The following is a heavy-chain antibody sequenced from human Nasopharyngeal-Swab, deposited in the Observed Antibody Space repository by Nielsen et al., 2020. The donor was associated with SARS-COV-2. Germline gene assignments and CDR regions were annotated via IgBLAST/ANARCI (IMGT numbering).Heavy chain of an antibody. D-gene: IGHD3-22*01. J-gene: IGHJ3*02. V-gene: IGHV4-61*02. CDR3: ARAPPESYYDSSGYPPGGVFDI. Sequence: WIRQPTGKGLEWIGRIYTSGNTNYNPSLKSRVTISRETSKNQFSLKLNSVTAADTAMYYCARAPPESYYDSSGYPPGGVFDIWGQGTMVTV. CDR2: IYTSGNT.